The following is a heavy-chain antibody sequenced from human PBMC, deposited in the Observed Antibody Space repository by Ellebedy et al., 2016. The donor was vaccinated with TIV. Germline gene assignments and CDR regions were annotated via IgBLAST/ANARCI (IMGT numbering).Heavy chain of an antibody. D-gene: IGHD2-21*01. V-gene: IGHV3-30*03. Sequence: PGGSLRLSCAASGFTFSNYGMHWVRQAPGKGLDWVAVISYDGSKKHSADSVEGRFTISRDNSKNRLYLQMNSLRAEDTAIYYCARGNGDYPIDFWGQGTLVTVSS. J-gene: IGHJ4*02. CDR1: GFTFSNYG. CDR2: ISYDGSKK. CDR3: ARGNGDYPIDF.